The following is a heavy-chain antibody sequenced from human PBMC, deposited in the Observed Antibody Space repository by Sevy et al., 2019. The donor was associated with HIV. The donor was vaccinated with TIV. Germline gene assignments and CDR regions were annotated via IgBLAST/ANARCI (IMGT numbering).Heavy chain of an antibody. J-gene: IGHJ6*02. CDR3: AKDVVGGTYYIVNYYYGMDV. D-gene: IGHD3-10*01. Sequence: GGSLRLSCAVSGTNFGAFAMHWVRQAPGKGLEWVAGLSLQGTNKYYADSLKGRFNISRDNSKDILYLHMKSLRPEDTAIYYCAKDVVGGTYYIVNYYYGMDVWGLGTTVTVSS. CDR1: GTNFGAFA. V-gene: IGHV3-30*18. CDR2: LSLQGTNK.